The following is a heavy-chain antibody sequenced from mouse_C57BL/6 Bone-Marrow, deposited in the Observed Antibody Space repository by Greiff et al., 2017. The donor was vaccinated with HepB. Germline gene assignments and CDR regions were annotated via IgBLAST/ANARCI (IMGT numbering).Heavy chain of an antibody. D-gene: IGHD4-1*01. Sequence: QVTLKVSGPELVKPGASVKLSCKASGYTFTSYDINWVKQRPGQGLEWIGWIYPRDGSTKYNEKFKGKATLTVDTSSSTAYMELHSLTSEDSAVYFCATLGGYWGQGTTLTVSS. CDR2: IYPRDGST. CDR1: GYTFTSYD. CDR3: ATLGGY. V-gene: IGHV1-85*01. J-gene: IGHJ2*01.